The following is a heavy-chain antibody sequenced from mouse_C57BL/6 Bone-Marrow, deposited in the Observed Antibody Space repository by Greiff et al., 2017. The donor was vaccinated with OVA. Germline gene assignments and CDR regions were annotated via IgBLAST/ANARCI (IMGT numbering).Heavy chain of an antibody. CDR3: TTLDGYYAMDY. D-gene: IGHD2-10*02. V-gene: IGHV14-4*01. CDR1: GFNIKDDY. Sequence: VQLKESGAELVRPGASVKLSCTASGFNIKDDYMHWVKQRPEQGLEWIGWIDPENGDTEYASKFQGKATITAYTSSNTAYLQLSSLTSEDTAVYYCTTLDGYYAMDYWGQGTSVTVSS. CDR2: IDPENGDT. J-gene: IGHJ4*01.